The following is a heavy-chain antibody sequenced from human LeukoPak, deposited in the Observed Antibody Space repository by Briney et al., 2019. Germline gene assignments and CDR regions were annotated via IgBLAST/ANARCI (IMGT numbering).Heavy chain of an antibody. CDR1: GYTFTGYY. CDR2: MNPNSGNT. D-gene: IGHD2-2*01. V-gene: IGHV1-8*03. CDR3: ARQSHRSASCYGLDP. J-gene: IGHJ5*02. Sequence: ASVKVSCKASGYTFTGYYMHWVRQATGQGLEWVGWMNPNSGNTGYAQKFQGRVTITRNTSISTAYMELSSLRSEDTAVYYCARQSHRSASCYGLDPWGQGTLVTVSS.